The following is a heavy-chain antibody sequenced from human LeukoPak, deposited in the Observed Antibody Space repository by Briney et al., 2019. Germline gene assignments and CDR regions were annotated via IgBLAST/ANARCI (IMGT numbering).Heavy chain of an antibody. Sequence: SETLSLTCTVSGGSISGNYYWSWIRQPAGKGLEWIGRIYARGNTNYHPPLKSRVTISVDTSKNKFSLKLSSVTAADTAVYFCARDSHAYFDAFDIWGQGTMVTVSS. V-gene: IGHV4-61*02. CDR1: GGSISGNYY. D-gene: IGHD2/OR15-2a*01. CDR2: IYARGNT. CDR3: ARDSHAYFDAFDI. J-gene: IGHJ3*02.